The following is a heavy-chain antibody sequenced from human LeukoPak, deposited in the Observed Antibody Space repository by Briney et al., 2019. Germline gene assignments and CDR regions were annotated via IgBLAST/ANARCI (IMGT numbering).Heavy chain of an antibody. Sequence: ASVKVSCKASGYTFTSYDINWVRQATGQGLEWMGWMNPNSGNTGYAQKFQGRVTMTRNTSISTAYMELSSLRSEDTAVYYCARGRAIVKAFDIWGQGTMVTVSS. CDR2: MNPNSGNT. CDR3: ARGRAIVKAFDI. V-gene: IGHV1-8*01. D-gene: IGHD3-22*01. J-gene: IGHJ3*02. CDR1: GYTFTSYD.